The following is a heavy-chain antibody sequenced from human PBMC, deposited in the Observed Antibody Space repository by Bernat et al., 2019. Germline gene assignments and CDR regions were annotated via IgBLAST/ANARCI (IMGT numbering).Heavy chain of an antibody. J-gene: IGHJ4*02. CDR1: GFTFSSYS. Sequence: VQLVESGGGLVKPGGSLRLSCAASGFTFSSYSMNWVRQAPGKGLEWVAFIRNDGNKIYYRDSVKGRFTISRDNSKNTLYLQMDSLRAEDTAVYYCARSNPADYWGRGTLVTVSS. V-gene: IGHV3-30*02. D-gene: IGHD6-13*01. CDR3: ARSNPADY. CDR2: IRNDGNKI.